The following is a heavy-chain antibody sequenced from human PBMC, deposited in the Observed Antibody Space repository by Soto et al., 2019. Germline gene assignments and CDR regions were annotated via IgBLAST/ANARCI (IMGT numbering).Heavy chain of an antibody. Sequence: ASVKVSCKASGGTFSSYAISWVRQAPGQRLEWMGWINASNGNTNYSQEFQGRVTITRDTSASTAYMELSSLRSEDTAVYYCERSIVVVTAADYWGQGTLVTVS. J-gene: IGHJ4*02. D-gene: IGHD2-21*02. CDR1: GGTFSSYA. V-gene: IGHV1-3*01. CDR3: ERSIVVVTAADY. CDR2: INASNGNT.